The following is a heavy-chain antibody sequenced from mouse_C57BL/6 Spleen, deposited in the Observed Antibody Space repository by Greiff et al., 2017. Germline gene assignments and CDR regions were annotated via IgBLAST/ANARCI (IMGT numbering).Heavy chain of an antibody. CDR2: IYPRSGNT. J-gene: IGHJ1*03. D-gene: IGHD4-1*01. Sequence: QVQLQQSGAELARPGASVKLSCKASGYTFTSYGISWVKQRTGQGLEWIGEIYPRSGNTYYNEKFKGKATLTADKSSSTAYMELRSLTSEDSAVYFGARRGLPNWDMWGYFDVWGTGTTVTVSS. V-gene: IGHV1-81*01. CDR1: GYTFTSYG. CDR3: ARRGLPNWDMWGYFDV.